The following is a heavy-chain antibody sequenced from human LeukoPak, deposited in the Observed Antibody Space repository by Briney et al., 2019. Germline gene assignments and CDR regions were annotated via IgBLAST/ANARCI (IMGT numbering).Heavy chain of an antibody. J-gene: IGHJ4*02. D-gene: IGHD3-22*01. CDR3: ARNYYDSSGYYYHDY. Sequence: GGSLRLSCAASGFTFSSYWMHWVRPAPGKGLGWVSRINSDGSSTSYADSVKGRFTISRDNSKNTLYLQMNSLRAEDTAVYYCARNYYDSSGYYYHDYWGQGTLVTVSS. CDR2: INSDGSST. CDR1: GFTFSSYW. V-gene: IGHV3-74*01.